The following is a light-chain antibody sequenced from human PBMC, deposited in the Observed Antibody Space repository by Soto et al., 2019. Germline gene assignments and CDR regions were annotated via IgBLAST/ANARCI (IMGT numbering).Light chain of an antibody. J-gene: IGLJ1*01. Sequence: QSALTQPPSVSGSPGQSVAISCTANSSDVGSYNRVSWYQQPPGTAPKLMIYEVTNRPSGVPDRFSGSKSGNTASLTISGLQAEDEADYYCALYTSSSTYVFGTGTKVTAL. CDR1: SSDVGSYNR. CDR2: EVT. V-gene: IGLV2-18*01. CDR3: ALYTSSSTYV.